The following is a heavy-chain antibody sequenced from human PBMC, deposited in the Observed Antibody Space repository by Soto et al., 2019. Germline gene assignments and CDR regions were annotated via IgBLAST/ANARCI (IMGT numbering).Heavy chain of an antibody. J-gene: IGHJ3*02. CDR2: IYYSGST. CDR1: GGSISSYY. D-gene: IGHD1-1*01. CDR3: ARQWGTDAFDI. V-gene: IGHV4-59*08. Sequence: QVQLQESGPGLVKPSETLSLTCTVSGGSISSYYWSWIRQPPGKGLEWIGYIYYSGSTNYNPSLKSRVTISVDTSKNQFSLKLSSVTAADTAVYYFARQWGTDAFDIWGQGTMVTVSS.